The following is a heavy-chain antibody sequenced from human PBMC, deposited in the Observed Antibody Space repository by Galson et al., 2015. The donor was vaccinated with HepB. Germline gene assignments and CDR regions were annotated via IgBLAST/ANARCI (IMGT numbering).Heavy chain of an antibody. Sequence: TLSLTCTVSSGSISIGGYYWRWLRQHPGKGLEWIGNIYNTGSTYYNPSLKSRVTISVDTSKDQFSLKLSSVTAADTAVYYCARYYDSRGYWDNWFDPWGQGTLVTVSS. V-gene: IGHV4-31*03. CDR1: SGSISIGGYY. CDR2: IYNTGST. CDR3: ARYYDSRGYWDNWFDP. J-gene: IGHJ5*02. D-gene: IGHD3-22*01.